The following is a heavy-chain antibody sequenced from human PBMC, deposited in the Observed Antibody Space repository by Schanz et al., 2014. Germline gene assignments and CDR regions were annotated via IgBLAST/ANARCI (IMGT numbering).Heavy chain of an antibody. D-gene: IGHD1-26*01. V-gene: IGHV3-21*01. CDR2: ISSSSSYI. Sequence: EVQLVESGGGLVQPGGSLRLSCVASGFTFSGSVMHWVRQASGKGLEWVSYISSSSSYIYYADSMKGRFTISRDNGEDTTYLQMNSLRVEDTGVYYCARVRGSGSYSFHYLDLWGQGTLVTVAS. J-gene: IGHJ4*02. CDR1: GFTFSGSV. CDR3: ARVRGSGSYSFHYLDL.